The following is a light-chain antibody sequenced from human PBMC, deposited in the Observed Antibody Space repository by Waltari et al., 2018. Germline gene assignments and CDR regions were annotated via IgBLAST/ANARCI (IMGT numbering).Light chain of an antibody. CDR2: EVT. J-gene: IGLJ1*01. Sequence: QSVLTQPPSATGSPGQSVTISCTGTNSDVGAYNYVSWYQQHPGKVPKLLIYEVTTRPSGGPDRFSGSKSGNTASLTVSGLQADDEADYYCSSYAHNNHFVFGTGTKVTVL. CDR1: NSDVGAYNY. CDR3: SSYAHNNHFV. V-gene: IGLV2-8*01.